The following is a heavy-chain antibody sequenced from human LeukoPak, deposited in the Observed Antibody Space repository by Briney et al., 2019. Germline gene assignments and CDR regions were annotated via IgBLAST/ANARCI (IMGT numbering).Heavy chain of an antibody. J-gene: IGHJ4*02. D-gene: IGHD3-9*01. CDR2: ICYSGST. CDR3: ASSRKASGWGYYDILTGFLH. CDR1: GGSISSGDYY. V-gene: IGHV4-30-4*08. Sequence: SQTLSLTCTVSGGSISSGDYYWSWIRQPPGKGLEWIGYICYSGSTYYNPSLKSRVTISVDTSKNQFSLKLSSVSAADTAVYYCASSRKASGWGYYDILTGFLHWGQGTLVTVSS.